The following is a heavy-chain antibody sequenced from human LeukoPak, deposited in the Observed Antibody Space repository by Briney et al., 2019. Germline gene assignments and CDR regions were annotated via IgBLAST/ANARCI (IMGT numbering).Heavy chain of an antibody. D-gene: IGHD6-19*01. V-gene: IGHV5-51*01. CDR1: GYSFTSYW. Sequence: GESLKISCKGSGYSFTSYWIAWVRPIPGKGLEWMGIIYPGDSETRYSPSCQGQVIISADKSMNTAYLQWSSLKASDTAMYYCARRIIPVAGSFDYWGRVTLVTVSS. J-gene: IGHJ4*02. CDR2: IYPGDSET. CDR3: ARRIIPVAGSFDY.